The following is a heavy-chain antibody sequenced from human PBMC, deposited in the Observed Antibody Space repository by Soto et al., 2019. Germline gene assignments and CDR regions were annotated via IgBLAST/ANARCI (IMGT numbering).Heavy chain of an antibody. D-gene: IGHD6-13*01. V-gene: IGHV4-39*01. CDR2: FYSGST. Sequence: PSETLSLTCIVSDASISSRSSYWGWIRQPPGKGLEWVGTFYSGSTYNNPSLKSRVTISVDTSKNQFSLKLSSVAAEDTAIYYCATTRGIAVGGSFDHWGQGTLVTVSS. J-gene: IGHJ5*02. CDR3: ATTRGIAVGGSFDH. CDR1: DASISSRSSY.